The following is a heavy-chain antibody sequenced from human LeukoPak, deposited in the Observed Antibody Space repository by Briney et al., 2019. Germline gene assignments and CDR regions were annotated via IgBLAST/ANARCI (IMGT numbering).Heavy chain of an antibody. Sequence: GASVKVSCKASGYTFTSYGISWVRQAPGQELEWMGWISAYNGNTNYAQKLQGRVTMTTDTSTSTAYMELRSLRSDDTAVYYCARGGNYYDSSGYFHYWGQGTLVTVSS. CDR2: ISAYNGNT. CDR1: GYTFTSYG. CDR3: ARGGNYYDSSGYFHY. J-gene: IGHJ4*02. V-gene: IGHV1-18*01. D-gene: IGHD3-22*01.